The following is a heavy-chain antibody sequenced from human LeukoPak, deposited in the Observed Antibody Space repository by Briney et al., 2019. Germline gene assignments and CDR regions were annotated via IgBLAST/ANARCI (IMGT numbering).Heavy chain of an antibody. CDR3: TRFYGSGSRYFDY. V-gene: IGHV3-15*01. Sequence: GGSLRLSCAASGFTFSNAWMDWVRQAPGKGLEWVGRIKSKTDGGTTDYAAPVKGRFTISRDDSENTLYLQMNSLKTEDTAVYYCTRFYGSGSRYFDYWGQGTLVTVSS. D-gene: IGHD3-10*01. CDR2: IKSKTDGGTT. J-gene: IGHJ4*02. CDR1: GFTFSNAW.